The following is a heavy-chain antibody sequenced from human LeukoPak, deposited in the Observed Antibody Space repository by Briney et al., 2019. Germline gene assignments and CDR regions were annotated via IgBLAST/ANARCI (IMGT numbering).Heavy chain of an antibody. Sequence: KPSENLSLTCAVYGGSYSGYYWSWIRQPPGKGLEWIGEINHSGSTNYNPSLKSRVTISVDTSKNQFSLKLSSVTAADTAVYYCARAHDYGGNPDYWGQGTLVTVSS. J-gene: IGHJ4*02. D-gene: IGHD4-23*01. CDR1: GGSYSGYY. CDR2: INHSGST. V-gene: IGHV4-34*01. CDR3: ARAHDYGGNPDY.